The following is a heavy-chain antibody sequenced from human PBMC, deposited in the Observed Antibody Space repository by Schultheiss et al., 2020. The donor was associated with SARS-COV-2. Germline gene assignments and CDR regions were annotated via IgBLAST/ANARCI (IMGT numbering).Heavy chain of an antibody. D-gene: IGHD1-20*01. CDR3: ARQNVNYNWFDP. J-gene: IGHJ5*02. CDR1: GGSISSYY. Sequence: SETLSLTCTVSGGSISSYYWSWIRQPPGKGLEWIGYIFYSGSTSYNPSLKSRVIISLDTSKNQFSLKLSSVTAADTAMYYCARQNVNYNWFDPWGQGTLVTVSS. CDR2: IFYSGST. V-gene: IGHV4-59*01.